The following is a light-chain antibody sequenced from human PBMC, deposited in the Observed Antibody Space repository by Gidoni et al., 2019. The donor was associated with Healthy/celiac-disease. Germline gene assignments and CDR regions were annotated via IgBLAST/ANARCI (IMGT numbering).Light chain of an antibody. CDR3: QSYDSSLSGSV. V-gene: IGLV1-40*01. CDR1: SSNIGAGYD. CDR2: GNS. J-gene: IGLJ3*02. Sequence: QSVLTQPPSVSGAPGQRVTISCTGSSSNIGAGYDLHWYQQLPGTAPKLLIYGNSNLPSGVPDRFSGSKSGTSASLAITGLQAEDEADYYCQSYDSSLSGSVFGGGTKLTVL.